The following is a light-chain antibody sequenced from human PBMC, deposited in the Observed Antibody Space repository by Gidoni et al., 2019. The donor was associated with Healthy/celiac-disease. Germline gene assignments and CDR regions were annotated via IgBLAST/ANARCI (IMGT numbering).Light chain of an antibody. CDR2: AAS. V-gene: IGKV1-39*01. CDR3: QQSYSTPPLT. Sequence: GDRVTITCRASQSISSYLNWYQQKPGKVPKLLIYAASSLQSGVPSRFSGSGSGTDFTLTISSLQPEDFATYYCQQSYSTPPLTFXGXTKVEIK. J-gene: IGKJ4*01. CDR1: QSISSY.